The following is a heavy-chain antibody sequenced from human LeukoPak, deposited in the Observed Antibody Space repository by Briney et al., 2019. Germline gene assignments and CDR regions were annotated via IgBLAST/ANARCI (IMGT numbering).Heavy chain of an antibody. Sequence: GESLRLSCAASGFTFSTYAMSWVRQAPGKGLEWVAAISGSGGSTYYADSVKGRFTISRDNSENSLYLQMNRLRGEGTAVYYCVKDSGGYSSSSFGSWGQGTLVTVSS. D-gene: IGHD6-13*01. CDR3: VKDSGGYSSSSFGS. V-gene: IGHV3-23*01. CDR2: ISGSGGST. J-gene: IGHJ4*02. CDR1: GFTFSTYA.